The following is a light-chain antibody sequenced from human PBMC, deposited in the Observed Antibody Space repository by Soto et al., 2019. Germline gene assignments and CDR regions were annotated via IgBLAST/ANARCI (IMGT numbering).Light chain of an antibody. J-gene: IGKJ2*01. CDR1: QSVSSN. CDR2: GAS. Sequence: EIVMTQSPATLSVSPGERATLSCRASQSVSSNLAWYQQKPGQAPRLLIYGASTRATGIPARFSGSGSGTXXXXXXXXXXXXXXXXXYCQQYNYWPPTYTFGQGTKLEIK. V-gene: IGKV3-15*01. CDR3: QQYNYWPPTYT.